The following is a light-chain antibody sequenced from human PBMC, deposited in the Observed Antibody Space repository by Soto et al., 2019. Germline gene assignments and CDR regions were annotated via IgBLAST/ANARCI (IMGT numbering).Light chain of an antibody. CDR2: DAS. CDR3: QQYNSYST. V-gene: IGKV1-5*01. CDR1: QSISSW. J-gene: IGKJ1*01. Sequence: DIQMTQSPSTLSASVGDRVTITCRASQSISSWLAWYQQKPGKAPKLLIYDASSLESGVPSRFSGSGSGTEFTLTIISLQPDHFATYYCQQYNSYSTFGQGTKVEIK.